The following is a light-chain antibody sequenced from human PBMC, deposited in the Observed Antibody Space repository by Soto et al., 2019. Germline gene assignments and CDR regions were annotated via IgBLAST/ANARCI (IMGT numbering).Light chain of an antibody. Sequence: DIQMTQSPSSLSASLGDRVTITCRASQTINNYLHWYQQRPGKAPKLLIYSASSLQTGVPPRFSGSGSGPHFTLTISSLQPEDFATYYCQQSSSTPHTFGQGTIVEIK. CDR3: QQSSSTPHT. CDR1: QTINNY. CDR2: SAS. V-gene: IGKV1-39*01. J-gene: IGKJ2*01.